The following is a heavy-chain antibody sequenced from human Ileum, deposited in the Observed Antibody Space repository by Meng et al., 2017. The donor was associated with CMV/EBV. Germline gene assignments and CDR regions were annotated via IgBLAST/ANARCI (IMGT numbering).Heavy chain of an antibody. D-gene: IGHD1-26*01. V-gene: IGHV3-48*01. CDR2: ITSSSGTI. Sequence: GESLKISCAASGFAFASYSMNWVRQAPGKGLEWVSSITSSSGTIYDADSVKGRFTISRDNSKKTLYLQMNSLRVEDTAEYYCARGHEFLKWELRVWGQGTLVTVSS. J-gene: IGHJ4*02. CDR3: ARGHEFLKWELRV. CDR1: GFAFASYS.